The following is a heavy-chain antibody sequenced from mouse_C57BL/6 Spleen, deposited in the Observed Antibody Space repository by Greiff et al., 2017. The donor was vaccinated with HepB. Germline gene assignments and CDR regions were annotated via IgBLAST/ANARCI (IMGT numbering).Heavy chain of an antibody. CDR1: GYSITSGYY. D-gene: IGHD2-3*01. V-gene: IGHV3-6*01. CDR2: ISYDGSN. J-gene: IGHJ3*01. Sequence: EVKLVESGPGLVKPSQSLSLTCSVTGYSITSGYYWNWIRQFPGNKLEWMGYISYDGSNNYNPSLKNRISITRDTSKNQFFLKLNSVTTEDTATYYCARGGDDGYSWFAYWGQGTLVTVSA. CDR3: ARGGDDGYSWFAY.